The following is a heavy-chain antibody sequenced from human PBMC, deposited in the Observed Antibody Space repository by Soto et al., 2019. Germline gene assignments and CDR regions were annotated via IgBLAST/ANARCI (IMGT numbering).Heavy chain of an antibody. CDR3: ARGGGIVVVSAVTESDYYYYYNGMDV. V-gene: IGHV1-18*01. J-gene: IGHJ6*02. D-gene: IGHD2-2*01. Sequence: ASVKVSCKASGYTFTSYGISWVRQAPGQGLERMGWISAYNGNTNYAQNLQGRVTMTTDTSTSTAYMELRSLRSDDTAVYYCARGGGIVVVSAVTESDYYYYYNGMDVWGQGTTVTVSS. CDR2: ISAYNGNT. CDR1: GYTFTSYG.